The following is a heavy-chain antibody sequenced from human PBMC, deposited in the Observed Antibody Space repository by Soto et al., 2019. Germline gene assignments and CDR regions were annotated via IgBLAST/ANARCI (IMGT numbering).Heavy chain of an antibody. D-gene: IGHD2-8*01. CDR2: IYSGGNT. V-gene: IGHV3-53*01. CDR3: VGDQDVHAPMVHGNY. CDR1: WFTVTSNY. Sequence: GGFLRLFCAASWFTVTSNYMSCVRQAPGKGLEWVSVIYSGGNTAYADSVKGRFTISRDNAKNSVYLQMNSLRDEDTAVYYCVGDQDVHAPMVHGNYWGRGTRVTVSS. J-gene: IGHJ4*02.